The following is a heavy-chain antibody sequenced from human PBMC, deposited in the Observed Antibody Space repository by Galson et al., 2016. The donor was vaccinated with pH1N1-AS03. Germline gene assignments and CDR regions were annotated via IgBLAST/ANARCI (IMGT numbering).Heavy chain of an antibody. D-gene: IGHD2-8*02. V-gene: IGHV3-64*01. Sequence: SLRLSCAAAGFTFSSYAMYWVRQAPGKGLEYVSVISGNGFSTYYANSVKGRFTISRDNSKNTLYLQMGSLRTEDMAVYYCARGPVSHSNYWFPPPDYWGQGTLVTVSS. CDR1: GFTFSSYA. CDR3: ARGPVSHSNYWFPPPDY. CDR2: ISGNGFST. J-gene: IGHJ4*02.